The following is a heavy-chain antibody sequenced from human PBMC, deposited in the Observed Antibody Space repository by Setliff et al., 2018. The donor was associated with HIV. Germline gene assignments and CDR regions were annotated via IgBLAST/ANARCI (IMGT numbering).Heavy chain of an antibody. Sequence: ASVKVSCKASGYTFSRYAMNWVHQAPGQSLEWMGWINAGNGYTKYPQKFQGRVTITSDTSASTAYMELWSLRSEDTAMYYCARVPYCSGGSCYRNYVDYWGPGTLGTVSS. CDR1: GYTFSRYA. J-gene: IGHJ4*02. CDR3: ARVPYCSGGSCYRNYVDY. D-gene: IGHD2-15*01. CDR2: INAGNGYT. V-gene: IGHV1-3*01.